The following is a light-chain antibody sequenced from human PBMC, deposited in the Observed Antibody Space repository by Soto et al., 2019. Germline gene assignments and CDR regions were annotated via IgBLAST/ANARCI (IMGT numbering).Light chain of an antibody. Sequence: IVMTQSPATLSVSPGERATLSCRASQSIRSNLAWYQQKPGQAPRLLMYGASTRATGIPARFSGSGSGTEFTLTINSLQSEDXXXXXXXXXXXXXXWTFGQGTKVEIK. CDR2: GAS. J-gene: IGKJ1*01. CDR1: QSIRSN. CDR3: XXXXXXXXWT. V-gene: IGKV3-15*01.